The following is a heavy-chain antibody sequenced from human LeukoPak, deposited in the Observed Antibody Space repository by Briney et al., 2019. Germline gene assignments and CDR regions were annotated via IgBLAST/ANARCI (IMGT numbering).Heavy chain of an antibody. CDR3: ARGHYYGSGSYCWFDP. D-gene: IGHD3-10*01. CDR2: IYAGGST. J-gene: IGHJ5*02. V-gene: IGHV3-66*01. CDR1: GFTVSSNY. Sequence: HPGGSLRLSCAASGFTVSSNYMNWVRQAPGKGLEWVSVIYAGGSTYYADSVKDRFTISRDNSKNTLYLQMNSLRAEDTTVYYRARGHYYGSGSYCWFDPWGQGTLVTVSS.